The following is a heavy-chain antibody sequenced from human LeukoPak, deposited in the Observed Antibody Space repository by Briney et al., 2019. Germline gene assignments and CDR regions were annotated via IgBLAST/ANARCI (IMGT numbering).Heavy chain of an antibody. CDR3: ARRGYYGSGSYYNFDY. D-gene: IGHD3-10*01. CDR1: GGSISSYY. V-gene: IGHV4-59*08. Sequence: SETLSLTCTVSGGSISSYYWSWIRQPPGKGLEWIGYIYYSGSTNYNPSLKSRVTISVDTSKNQFSLKLSSVTAADTAVYYCARRGYYGSGSYYNFDYWGQGTLVTVSS. J-gene: IGHJ4*02. CDR2: IYYSGST.